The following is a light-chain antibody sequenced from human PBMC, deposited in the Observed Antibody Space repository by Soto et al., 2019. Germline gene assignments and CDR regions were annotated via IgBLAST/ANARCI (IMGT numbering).Light chain of an antibody. CDR3: SSKTSSSSPFV. CDR2: EVS. V-gene: IGLV2-14*01. CDR1: TSDVGAYNY. J-gene: IGLJ1*01. Sequence: QSALTQPASVSGSPGQSITISCTGSTSDVGAYNYVSWYKHHPGQAPQLMIYEVSNRPSGVSNRFSGSTSGNTASLTISGLQADYEGDYYCSSKTSSSSPFVFGTGTKLTVL.